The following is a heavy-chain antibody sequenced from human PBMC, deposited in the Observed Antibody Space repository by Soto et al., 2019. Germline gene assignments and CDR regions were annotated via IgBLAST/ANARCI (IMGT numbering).Heavy chain of an antibody. CDR2: IWYDGSNK. V-gene: IGHV3-33*01. CDR3: AREGGIAVAGTLDYYGMDV. J-gene: IGHJ6*02. CDR1: GFTFSSYG. Sequence: QVQLVESGGGVVQPGRSLRLSCAASGFTFSSYGMQWVRQAPGKGLEWVAVIWYDGSNKYYADSVKGRFTISRDNSKNTLYLQVNSLRAEDTAVYYCAREGGIAVAGTLDYYGMDVWGQGTTVTVSS. D-gene: IGHD6-19*01.